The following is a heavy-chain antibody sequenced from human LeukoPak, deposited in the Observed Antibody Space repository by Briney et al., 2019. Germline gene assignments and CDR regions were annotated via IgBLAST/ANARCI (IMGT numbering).Heavy chain of an antibody. CDR3: AKDGPGYSTYDLDY. V-gene: IGHV3-30*18. CDR2: VSFDGSNE. Sequence: GGSLRLSCAASGFTFSSYGMHWVRQSPGRGLEWVSFVSFDGSNEFYADSLKGRFTISRDNSKDTLYLQMDSLRAEDTALYYCAKDGPGYSTYDLDYWGQGTLVIVPS. D-gene: IGHD5-12*01. CDR1: GFTFSSYG. J-gene: IGHJ4*02.